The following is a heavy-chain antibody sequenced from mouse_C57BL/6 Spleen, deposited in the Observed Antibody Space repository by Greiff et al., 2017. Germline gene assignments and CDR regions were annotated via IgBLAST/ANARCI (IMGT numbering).Heavy chain of an antibody. CDR3: ARPGDYPYYYAMDY. D-gene: IGHD2-4*01. CDR2: ISSGSSTI. Sequence: EVQLMESGGGLVKPGGSLKLSCAASGFTFSDYGMHWVRQAPEKGLEWVAYISSGSSTIYYADTVTGRFTISRDNAKNTLFLQTTSLRSEDTAMYYCARPGDYPYYYAMDYWGQGTSVTVSS. J-gene: IGHJ4*01. CDR1: GFTFSDYG. V-gene: IGHV5-17*01.